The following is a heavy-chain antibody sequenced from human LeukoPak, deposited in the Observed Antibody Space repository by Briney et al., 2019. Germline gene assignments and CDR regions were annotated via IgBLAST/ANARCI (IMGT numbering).Heavy chain of an antibody. D-gene: IGHD3-3*01. Sequence: ASVKVSCKASGYTFTGYYMHWVRQAPGQGLEWMGWINPNSGGTNYAQKFQGRVTMTRGTSISTAYMELSRLRSDDTAVYYCARYYDFWSGYPALDYWGQGTLVTVSS. CDR1: GYTFTGYY. CDR3: ARYYDFWSGYPALDY. CDR2: INPNSGGT. J-gene: IGHJ4*02. V-gene: IGHV1-2*02.